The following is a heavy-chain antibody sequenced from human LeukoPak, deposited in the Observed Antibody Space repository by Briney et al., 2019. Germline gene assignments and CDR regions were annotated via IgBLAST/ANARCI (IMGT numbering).Heavy chain of an antibody. CDR2: TNYRSKWYN. CDR1: GDSVSGSNGA. V-gene: IGHV6-1*01. D-gene: IGHD6-19*01. J-gene: IGHJ4*02. CDR3: ARGSSGSFDY. Sequence: SQTLSLTCVISGDSVSGSNGAWNWIRQSPSRGLEWLGRTNYRSKWYNDYAVSVRGRITINPDTSKNRFSLQLDSVTPEDTAVYYCARGSSGSFDYWGQGTLVTVSS.